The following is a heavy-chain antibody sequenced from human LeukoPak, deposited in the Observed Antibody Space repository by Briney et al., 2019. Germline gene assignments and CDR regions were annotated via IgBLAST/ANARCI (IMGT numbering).Heavy chain of an antibody. CDR1: GGSISSSSYN. CDR3: ARHPCSSTSCAKGAAFDI. CDR2: IYYSGST. J-gene: IGHJ3*02. Sequence: SETLSLTCTVSGGSISSSSYNWGWIRQPPGKGLEWIGSIYYSGSTYYNPSLKSRVTISVGTSKNQFSLKLSSVTAADTAVYYCARHPCSSTSCAKGAAFDIWGQGTLVTVSS. V-gene: IGHV4-39*01. D-gene: IGHD2-2*01.